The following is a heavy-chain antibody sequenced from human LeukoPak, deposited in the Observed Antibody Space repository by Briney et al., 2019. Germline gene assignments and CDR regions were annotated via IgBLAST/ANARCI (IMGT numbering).Heavy chain of an antibody. D-gene: IGHD7-27*01. V-gene: IGHV1-2*02. Sequence: ASVKVSCKASGYTFTGYYMHWVRQAPGQGLEWMGWINPNSGGTNYAQKFQGRVTMTRDTSISTAYMELSRLRSDDTAVYYCACLTRERYYYGMDVWGQGTTVTVSS. J-gene: IGHJ6*02. CDR2: INPNSGGT. CDR1: GYTFTGYY. CDR3: ACLTRERYYYGMDV.